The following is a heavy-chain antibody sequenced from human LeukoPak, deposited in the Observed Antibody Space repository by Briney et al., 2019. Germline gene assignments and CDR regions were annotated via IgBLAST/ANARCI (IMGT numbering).Heavy chain of an antibody. Sequence: SETLSLTCAVSGYSISSGYYWGWIRQPPGKGLEWIGSIYHSGSTYYNPSLKSRVTKSVDTSKNQFSLKLSSVTATDAAIYYCERERSSSSDYWGQGTLVTVSS. CDR3: ERERSSSSDY. V-gene: IGHV4-38-2*02. D-gene: IGHD6-6*01. CDR1: GYSISSGYY. CDR2: IYHSGST. J-gene: IGHJ4*02.